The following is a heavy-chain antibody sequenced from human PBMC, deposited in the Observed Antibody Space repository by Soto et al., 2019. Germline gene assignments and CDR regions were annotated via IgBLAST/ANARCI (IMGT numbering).Heavy chain of an antibody. Sequence: SETLSLTCTVSGGSISSSSYYWGWIRQPPGKGLEWIGSIYYSGSTYYNPSLKSRVTISVDTSKNQFSLKLSSVTAADTAVYYCATARGADSDYWGQGTLVTVSS. CDR2: IYYSGST. J-gene: IGHJ4*02. D-gene: IGHD3-16*01. CDR3: ATARGADSDY. CDR1: GGSISSSSYY. V-gene: IGHV4-39*01.